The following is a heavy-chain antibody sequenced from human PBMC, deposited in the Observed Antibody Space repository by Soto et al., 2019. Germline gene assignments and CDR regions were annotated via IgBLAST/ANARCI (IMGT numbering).Heavy chain of an antibody. V-gene: IGHV1-69*01. Sequence: QVQLVQSGAEVKKPGSSVKVSCKASGGTFSSYAISWVRQAPGQGLEWMGGIIPIFGTANYAQKFQGRVTITADESTSTAYMELSSLRSEDTAVYYCAREIGGYCSSTSCYKYYYGMDVWGQGTTVTVS. CDR1: GGTFSSYA. CDR2: IIPIFGTA. J-gene: IGHJ6*02. D-gene: IGHD2-2*02. CDR3: AREIGGYCSSTSCYKYYYGMDV.